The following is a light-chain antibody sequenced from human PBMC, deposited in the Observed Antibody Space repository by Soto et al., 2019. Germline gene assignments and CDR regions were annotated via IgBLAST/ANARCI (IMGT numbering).Light chain of an antibody. V-gene: IGKV1-12*01. CDR2: AAS. J-gene: IGKJ4*01. CDR3: QQAKRPPLT. Sequence: DIQMTQSPSSVSASVGDRVTITCRASERINTYLAWYQQQPGKAPKLLIDAASSLKSGVPSRFSGSGSGTEFTLTISNLQPEDFANYYCQQAKRPPLTFGGGTKVEIK. CDR1: ERINTY.